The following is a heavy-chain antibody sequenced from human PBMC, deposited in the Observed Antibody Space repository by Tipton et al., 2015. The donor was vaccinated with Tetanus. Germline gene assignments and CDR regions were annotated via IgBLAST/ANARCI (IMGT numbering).Heavy chain of an antibody. CDR3: ARGSSVWSWYMQH. D-gene: IGHD2-2*01. V-gene: IGHV4-59*11. CDR1: GDSISSHY. Sequence: TLSLTCTVSGDSISSHYWNWIRQPPGKGLEWIGYFSYSGSSNYNPSLKSRVTISGDTSKNQFSPKLSSVTPADTAVYYCARGSSVWSWYMQHWGQGTLVTVSS. CDR2: FSYSGSS. J-gene: IGHJ1*01.